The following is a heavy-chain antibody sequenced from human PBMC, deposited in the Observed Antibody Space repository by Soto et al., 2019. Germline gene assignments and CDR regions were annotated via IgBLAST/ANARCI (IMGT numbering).Heavy chain of an antibody. CDR2: ISYDGSNK. CDR1: GFTFSSYG. Sequence: QVQLVESGGCVVQPGRSLRLSCAASGFTFSSYGMHWVRQAPGKGLEWVAVISYDGSNKYYADSVKGRFTISRDNSKNTLYLQMNSLRAEDTAVYYCAKDGRWLLLGNWFDPWGQGTLVTVSS. J-gene: IGHJ5*02. CDR3: AKDGRWLLLGNWFDP. V-gene: IGHV3-30*18. D-gene: IGHD3-22*01.